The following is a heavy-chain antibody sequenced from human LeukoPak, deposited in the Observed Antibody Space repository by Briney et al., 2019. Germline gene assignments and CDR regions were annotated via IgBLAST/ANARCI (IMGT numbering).Heavy chain of an antibody. D-gene: IGHD3-9*01. V-gene: IGHV3-74*01. CDR3: VRESEYFDWLLDC. CDR1: GFTFSRNW. CDR2: ISSDGSST. Sequence: GGSLRLSCAASGFTFSRNWMHWVRQAPGKGLVWVSRISSDGSSTTYADSVKGRFIISRDNAKKTLYLQMNSLRVEDTAVYYCVRESEYFDWLLDCWGQGTLVTVSS. J-gene: IGHJ4*02.